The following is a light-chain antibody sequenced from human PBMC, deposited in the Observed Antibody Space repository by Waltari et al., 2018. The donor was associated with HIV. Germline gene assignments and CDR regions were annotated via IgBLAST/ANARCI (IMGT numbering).Light chain of an antibody. CDR1: SSNIGSSY. J-gene: IGLJ3*02. V-gene: IGLV1-47*01. CDR2: RNN. CDR3: ATWDDSLSGLWV. Sequence: QSVLTQPPSASGTPGQRVTISCSGSSSNIGSSYVYWYQQLPGTAPTLLMYRNNQRPSGVPDRFSGSKSGTSASLAISGLRSEDEADYYCATWDDSLSGLWVFGGGTKLTVL.